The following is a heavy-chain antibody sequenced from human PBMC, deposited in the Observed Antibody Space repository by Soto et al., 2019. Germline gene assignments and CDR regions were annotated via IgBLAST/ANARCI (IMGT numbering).Heavy chain of an antibody. Sequence: QVQLVQSGAEVKKPGSSVKVSCKASGGTFSSYTISWVRQAPGQVLEWMGRIIPILGIANYAQKFQGRVTITADKSTSTAYMELSSLRSEDTAVYYGDTGYSYGYGWFDPWGQGTLVTVSS. V-gene: IGHV1-69*02. J-gene: IGHJ5*02. CDR2: IIPILGIA. D-gene: IGHD5-18*01. CDR1: GGTFSSYT. CDR3: DTGYSYGYGWFDP.